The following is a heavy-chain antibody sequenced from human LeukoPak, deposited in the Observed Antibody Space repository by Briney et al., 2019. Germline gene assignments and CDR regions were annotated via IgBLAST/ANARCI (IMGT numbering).Heavy chain of an antibody. J-gene: IGHJ4*02. D-gene: IGHD6-19*01. V-gene: IGHV4-59*01. Sequence: SETLSLTCTVSGGSISSYYWSWIRQPPGKGLEWIGYIYYSGSTNYNPSLKRRVTISVDTSKNQFSLKLSSVTAADTAVYYCARDLVSSGWYGGLGYWGQGTLVTVSS. CDR3: ARDLVSSGWYGGLGY. CDR2: IYYSGST. CDR1: GGSISSYY.